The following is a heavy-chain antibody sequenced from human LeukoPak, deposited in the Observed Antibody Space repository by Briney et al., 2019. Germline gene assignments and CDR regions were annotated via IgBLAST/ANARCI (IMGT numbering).Heavy chain of an antibody. V-gene: IGHV1-2*02. D-gene: IGHD1-26*01. CDR2: MIPNSGDT. CDR1: GYSFTGYN. J-gene: IGHJ4*02. Sequence: ASVKVSCKASGYSFTGYNIHWVRQAPGQGLEWMGWMIPNSGDTNTAQEFQGRVAMTRDTSINTAYMELTGLRSDDTAIYYCARADSGTYSINYWGQGTLVTVFS. CDR3: ARADSGTYSINY.